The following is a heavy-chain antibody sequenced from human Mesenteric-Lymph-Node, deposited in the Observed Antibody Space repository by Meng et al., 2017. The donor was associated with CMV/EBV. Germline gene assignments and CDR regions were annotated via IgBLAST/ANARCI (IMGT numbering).Heavy chain of an antibody. J-gene: IGHJ6*02. CDR1: GGSFSGYY. V-gene: IGHV4-34*01. D-gene: IGHD3-3*01. Sequence: ESLKISCAVYGGSFSGYYWSWIRQPPGKGLEWIGEINHSGSTNYNPSLKSRVTISVDTSKNQFSLKLSSVTAADTAVYYCARRRIFGVVIYYYYGMDVWGQGTTVTVSS. CDR2: INHSGST. CDR3: ARRRIFGVVIYYYYGMDV.